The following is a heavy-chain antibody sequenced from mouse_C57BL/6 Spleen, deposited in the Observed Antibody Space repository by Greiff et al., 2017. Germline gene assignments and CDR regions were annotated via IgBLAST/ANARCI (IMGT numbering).Heavy chain of an antibody. V-gene: IGHV5-17*01. CDR1: GFTFSDYG. CDR2: ISSGSSTI. D-gene: IGHD1-1*01. CDR3: ASPTTIVAKDAMDY. Sequence: EVQRVESGGGLVKPGGSLKLSCAASGFTFSDYGMHWVRQAPEKGLEWVAYISSGSSTIYYADTVTGRFTISIDKAKNTLFLQMTMQRSEDTAMYYYASPTTIVAKDAMDYWGQGTSVTVSS. J-gene: IGHJ4*01.